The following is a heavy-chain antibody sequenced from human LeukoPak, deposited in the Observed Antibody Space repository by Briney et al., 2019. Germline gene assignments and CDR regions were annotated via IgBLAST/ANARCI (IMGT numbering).Heavy chain of an antibody. CDR1: GDSISSGRYY. CDR2: IYTSGKT. CDR3: ARSFSGSYYFEY. J-gene: IGHJ4*02. V-gene: IGHV4-61*02. Sequence: SETLTLTCTVSGDSISSGRYYWSWVRQPAGKELEWIGRIYTSGKTDYNPYTPSLKSRVTVSLDTSKNQLSLFLTSVTAADTAMYYCARSFSGSYYFEYWGQGTLVTVSS. D-gene: IGHD1-26*01.